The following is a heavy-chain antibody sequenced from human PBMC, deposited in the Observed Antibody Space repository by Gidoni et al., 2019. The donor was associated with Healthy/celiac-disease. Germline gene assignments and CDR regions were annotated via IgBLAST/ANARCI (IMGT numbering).Heavy chain of an antibody. CDR2: INHSGST. Sequence: QVQLQQWGAGLLKPSETLSLTCAVYGGSFSGYYWSWIRQPPGKGLEWIGEINHSGSTNYNPSLKSRVTISVDTSKNQFSLKLSSVTAADTAVYYCARALVVVPGAFDIWGQGTMVTVSS. CDR1: GGSFSGYY. CDR3: ARALVVVPGAFDI. V-gene: IGHV4-34*01. J-gene: IGHJ3*02. D-gene: IGHD2-2*01.